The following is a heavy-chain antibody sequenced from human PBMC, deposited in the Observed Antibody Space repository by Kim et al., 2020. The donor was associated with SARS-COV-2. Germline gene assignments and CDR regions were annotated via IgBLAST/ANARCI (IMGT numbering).Heavy chain of an antibody. CDR1: GGSFSGYY. CDR2: INHSGST. Sequence: SETLSLTCAVYGGSFSGYYWSWIRQPPGKGLEWIGEINHSGSTNYNPSLKSRVTISVDTSKNQFSLKLSSVTAADTAVYYCARGQAAAGVTHDYWGQGTLVTVSS. CDR3: ARGQAAAGVTHDY. J-gene: IGHJ4*02. V-gene: IGHV4-34*01. D-gene: IGHD6-13*01.